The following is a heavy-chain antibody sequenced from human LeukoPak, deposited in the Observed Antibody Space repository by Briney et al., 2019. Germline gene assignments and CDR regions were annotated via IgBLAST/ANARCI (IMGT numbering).Heavy chain of an antibody. J-gene: IGHJ5*02. CDR3: ARGHDGVVGWFAP. Sequence: SETLSLTCTVSGGSISSYYWSWIRQPPGKGLEWIGYIYYSGSTNYNPSLKSRVTISVDTSKNQFSLKVTSVTAADTAVYYCARGHDGVVGWFAPWGRGMLVTVSS. CDR1: GGSISSYY. CDR2: IYYSGST. D-gene: IGHD2-15*01. V-gene: IGHV4-59*01.